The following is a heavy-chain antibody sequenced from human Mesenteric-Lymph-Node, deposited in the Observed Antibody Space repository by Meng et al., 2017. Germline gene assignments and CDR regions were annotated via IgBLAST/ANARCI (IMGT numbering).Heavy chain of an antibody. J-gene: IGHJ4*02. CDR2: TYYRSKWDN. D-gene: IGHD3-10*02. CDR1: AGSVSSNRSA. CDR3: ARDWGDVRGGFDF. Sequence: LKTSRTVSLSRAISAGSVSSNRSAWNGIRQSPSRGLEWLGRTYYRSKWDNESAVSVKSQITINPDTSKNQFALQLNSVTPDDTAIFYCARDWGDVRGGFDFWGQGTLVTVSS. V-gene: IGHV6-1*01.